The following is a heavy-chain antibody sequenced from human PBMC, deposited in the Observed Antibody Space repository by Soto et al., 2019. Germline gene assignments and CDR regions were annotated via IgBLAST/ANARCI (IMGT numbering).Heavy chain of an antibody. CDR3: ARRTYDYIWGSYRYVHDAFDI. V-gene: IGHV4-34*01. Sequence: SETLSLTCAVYGGSFSGYYWSWIRQPPGKGLEWIGEINHSGSTNYNPSLKSRVTISVDTSKNQFSLKLSSVTAADTAVYYCARRTYDYIWGSYRYVHDAFDIWGQRTMVT. J-gene: IGHJ3*02. CDR2: INHSGST. CDR1: GGSFSGYY. D-gene: IGHD3-16*02.